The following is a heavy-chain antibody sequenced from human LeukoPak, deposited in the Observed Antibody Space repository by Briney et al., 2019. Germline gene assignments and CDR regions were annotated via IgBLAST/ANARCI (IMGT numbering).Heavy chain of an antibody. CDR1: GYSISSGYY. D-gene: IGHD6-13*01. J-gene: IGHJ5*02. CDR3: ARDSVYSSSWYVDP. V-gene: IGHV4-38-2*02. CDR2: IYHSGST. Sequence: PSETLSLTCAVSGYSISSGYYWGWIRQPPGKGLEWIGSIYHSGSTYYNPSLKSRVTISVDTSKNQFSLKLSSVTAADTAVYYRARDSVYSSSWYVDPWGQGTLVTVSS.